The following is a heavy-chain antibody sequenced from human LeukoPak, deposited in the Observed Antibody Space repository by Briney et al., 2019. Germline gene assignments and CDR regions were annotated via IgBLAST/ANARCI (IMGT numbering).Heavy chain of an antibody. CDR1: GGSISSDNW. CDR3: TTNGWYCLDH. Sequence: SETLSLTCAVSGGSISSDNWWSWVRQPPGKRLEWIGEIHHRGGTNYNPSLQSRVTISVDKSNNHVSLRLTSVTAADTAVYYCTTNGWYCLDHWGQGALVTVSS. J-gene: IGHJ1*01. V-gene: IGHV4-4*02. D-gene: IGHD6-19*01. CDR2: IHHRGGT.